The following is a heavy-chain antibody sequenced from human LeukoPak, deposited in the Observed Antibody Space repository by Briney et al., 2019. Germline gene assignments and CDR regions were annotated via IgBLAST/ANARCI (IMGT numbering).Heavy chain of an antibody. D-gene: IGHD3-16*02. CDR3: ARDGGYYDYVWGSYRYYYYMDV. CDR1: GFTFNNYG. J-gene: IGHJ6*03. V-gene: IGHV3-30*02. Sequence: PGGSLRLSCAASGFTFNNYGMHWVRQAPGKGLEWVAFIRYDGSNKYYADSVKGRFTISRDNSKNTLYLQMNSLRAEDTAVYYCARDGGYYDYVWGSYRYYYYMDVWGKGTTVTVSS. CDR2: IRYDGSNK.